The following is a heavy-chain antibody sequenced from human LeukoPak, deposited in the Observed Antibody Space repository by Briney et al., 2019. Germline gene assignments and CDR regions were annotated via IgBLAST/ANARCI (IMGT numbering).Heavy chain of an antibody. D-gene: IGHD5-12*01. Sequence: PGGSLRLSCAASGFSFSSYSMNWVRQAPGKGLEWVSSISSSSIYIYYADSLKGRFTISRDNARNSLYLQMNSLRAEDTAVYYCAKGDSGYGVDYWGQGTLVTVSS. CDR3: AKGDSGYGVDY. J-gene: IGHJ4*02. CDR2: ISSSSIYI. CDR1: GFSFSSYS. V-gene: IGHV3-21*01.